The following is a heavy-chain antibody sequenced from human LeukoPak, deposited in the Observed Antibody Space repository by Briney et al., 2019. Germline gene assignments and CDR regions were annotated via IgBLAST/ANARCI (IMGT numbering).Heavy chain of an antibody. CDR2: IKQDGSEA. V-gene: IGHV3-7*01. J-gene: IGHJ4*02. D-gene: IGHD1-26*01. CDR3: ARDSGSHYGLLKY. Sequence: PGGSLRLSCAASGFTFSSYCMSWVRQAPGMGLEWVANIKQDGSEAYFVDSVRGRFTISRDNAKNSLYLQMNSLRAEDTAVYYCARDSGSHYGLLKYWGQGTLVTVSS. CDR1: GFTFSSYC.